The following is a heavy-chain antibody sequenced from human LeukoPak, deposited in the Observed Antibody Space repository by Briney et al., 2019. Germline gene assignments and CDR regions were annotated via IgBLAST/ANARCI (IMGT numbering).Heavy chain of an antibody. V-gene: IGHV3-53*01. CDR3: ARDKTSLMSSGSLDY. D-gene: IGHD6-19*01. CDR1: GFIVSSNY. J-gene: IGHJ4*02. CDR2: IYAGGST. Sequence: GGSLRLSCAASGFIVSSNYLSWVRQAPGKGLEWVSSIYAGGSTYYADSVKGRFTISRDNAKNSLYLQMNSLRAEDTAVYYCARDKTSLMSSGSLDYWGQGTLVTVSS.